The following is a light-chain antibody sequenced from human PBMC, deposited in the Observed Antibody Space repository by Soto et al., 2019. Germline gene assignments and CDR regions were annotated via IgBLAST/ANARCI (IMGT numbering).Light chain of an antibody. CDR1: DSNIGSNY. Sequence: QSVLTQPPSASGTPGQRVTISCSGSDSNIGSNYVYWYQQLPGTAPKFLIDSHDQRPSGVPDRFSASKSGTSASLAISGLQSDDEANYYCASWDDSLKSPVFGGGTKLTVL. CDR2: SHD. V-gene: IGLV1-44*01. J-gene: IGLJ3*02. CDR3: ASWDDSLKSPV.